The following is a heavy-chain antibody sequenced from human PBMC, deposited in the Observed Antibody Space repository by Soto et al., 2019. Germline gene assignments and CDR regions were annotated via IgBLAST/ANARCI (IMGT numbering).Heavy chain of an antibody. Sequence: ASETLSLTCTVSGGSISSGGYYWSWIRQHPGKGLEWIGYIYYSGSTYYNPSLKSRVTISVDTSKNQFSLKLSSVTAADTAVYYCARAPSGYHNWFDPWGQGTLVTVSS. J-gene: IGHJ5*02. V-gene: IGHV4-31*03. CDR3: ARAPSGYHNWFDP. CDR1: GGSISSGGYY. CDR2: IYYSGST. D-gene: IGHD3-10*01.